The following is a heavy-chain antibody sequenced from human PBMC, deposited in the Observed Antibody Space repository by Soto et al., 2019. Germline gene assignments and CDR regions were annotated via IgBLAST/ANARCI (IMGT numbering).Heavy chain of an antibody. J-gene: IGHJ5*02. D-gene: IGHD3-10*01. V-gene: IGHV4-34*01. CDR3: ARARPGLSGRQGWFDP. CDR1: GGSFSGYY. CDR2: INHSGST. Sequence: SETLSLTCAVYGGSFSGYYWSWIRQPPGKGLEWIGEINHSGSTNYNPSLKSRVTISVDTSKNQFSLKLSSVTAADTAVYYCARARPGLSGRQGWFDPWGQGTLVTVSS.